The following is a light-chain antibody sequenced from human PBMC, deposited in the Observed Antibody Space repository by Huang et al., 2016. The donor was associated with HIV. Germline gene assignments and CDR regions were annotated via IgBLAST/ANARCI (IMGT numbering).Light chain of an antibody. CDR2: GAS. Sequence: EIVLTQSPGNLSLSPGERATLSCRASQSVSGSYLAWYQPKPGQAPRLLIYGASSRSTGIPDSFSGSGSGTDFTLTITRLEPEDTALYYCQVYGTSPPGPFGPGATVHIK. CDR3: QVYGTSPPGP. CDR1: QSVSGSY. V-gene: IGKV3-20*01. J-gene: IGKJ3*01.